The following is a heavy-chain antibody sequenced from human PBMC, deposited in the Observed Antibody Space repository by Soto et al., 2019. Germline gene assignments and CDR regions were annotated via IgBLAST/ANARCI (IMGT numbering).Heavy chain of an antibody. V-gene: IGHV4-34*01. J-gene: IGHJ6*03. Sequence: SETLSLTCAVYGGSFSGYYWSWIRQPPGKGLEWIGEINHSGSTNYNPSLKSRVTISVDTSKNQFSLKLSSVTAADTAVYYCARGTPKPPDYYYMDVWGKGTTVTVSS. CDR2: INHSGST. CDR1: GGSFSGYY. CDR3: ARGTPKPPDYYYMDV.